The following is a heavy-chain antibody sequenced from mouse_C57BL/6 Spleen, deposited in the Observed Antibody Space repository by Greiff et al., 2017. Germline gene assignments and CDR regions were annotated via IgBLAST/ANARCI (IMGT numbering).Heavy chain of an antibody. J-gene: IGHJ1*03. CDR3: ARPIYDGYYGV. V-gene: IGHV1-59*01. Sequence: QVQLQQPGAELVRPGTSVKLSCKASGYTFTSYWMHWVKQRPGQGLEWIGVIDPSDSYTNYNQKFKGKATLTVDTSSSTAYMQLSSLTSEDSAVYYCARPIYDGYYGVWGTGTTVTVSS. D-gene: IGHD2-3*01. CDR2: IDPSDSYT. CDR1: GYTFTSYW.